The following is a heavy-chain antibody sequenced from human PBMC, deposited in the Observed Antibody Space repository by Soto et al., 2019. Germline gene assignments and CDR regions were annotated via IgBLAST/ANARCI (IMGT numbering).Heavy chain of an antibody. J-gene: IGHJ4*02. CDR3: AKVPSPWLVQGYFDY. CDR2: ISYDGSNK. D-gene: IGHD6-19*01. V-gene: IGHV3-30*18. CDR1: GFTFSSYG. Sequence: GGSLRLSCAASGFTFSSYGMHWVRQAPGKGLEWVAVISYDGSNKYYADSVKGRFTISRDNSKNTLYLQMNSLRAEDTAVYYCAKVPSPWLVQGYFDYWGQGTLVTVSS.